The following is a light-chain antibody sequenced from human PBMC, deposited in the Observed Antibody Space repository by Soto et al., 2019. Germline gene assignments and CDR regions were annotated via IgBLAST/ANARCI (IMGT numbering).Light chain of an antibody. Sequence: EIVLTQSPATLSLSPGGRATLSCRASQSVSSYLACYQQKPGQAPRLLIYDASNRATGIPARFSGSGSGTDFILTISSLEPEDFALYYCQQRSNWPTFGPGTKVDIK. J-gene: IGKJ3*01. V-gene: IGKV3-11*01. CDR3: QQRSNWPT. CDR2: DAS. CDR1: QSVSSY.